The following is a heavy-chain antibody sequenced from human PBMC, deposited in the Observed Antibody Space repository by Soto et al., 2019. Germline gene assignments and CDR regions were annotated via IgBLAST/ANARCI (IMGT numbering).Heavy chain of an antibody. CDR3: ARVGVSATTLYYYYGMDV. D-gene: IGHD6-25*01. V-gene: IGHV3-66*01. CDR1: GFTVSSNY. CDR2: IYSGGST. J-gene: IGHJ6*02. Sequence: EVQLVESGGGLVQPGGSLRLSCAASGFTVSSNYMSWVRQAPGKGLEWVSVIYSGGSTYYADSVKGRFTISRDNSKNTLYLQTNSLRAEDTAVYYCARVGVSATTLYYYYGMDVWGQGTTVTVSS.